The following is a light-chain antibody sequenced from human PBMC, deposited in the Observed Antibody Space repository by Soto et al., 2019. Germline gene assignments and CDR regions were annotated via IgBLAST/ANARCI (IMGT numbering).Light chain of an antibody. Sequence: EIVLTQSPGTLSLSPGERATLSCRATESVVSSYLAWYQLKPGQAPRLLICDASNRATGIPARFSGSGSGTDFTLTISSLEPEDFAVYYCQQRSNWPRTFGQGTKVDIK. J-gene: IGKJ1*01. V-gene: IGKV3-11*01. CDR2: DAS. CDR1: ESVVSSY. CDR3: QQRSNWPRT.